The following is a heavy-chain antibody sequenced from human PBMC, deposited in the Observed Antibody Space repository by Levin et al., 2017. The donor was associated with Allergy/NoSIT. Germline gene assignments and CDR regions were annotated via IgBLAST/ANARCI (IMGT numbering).Heavy chain of an antibody. CDR1: GFTFSDYY. J-gene: IGHJ6*02. Sequence: KAGGSLRLSCAASGFTFSDYYMTWIRQAPGKGLEWVSYISPSGTMIYDADSLGGRFTISRDNDKNSLYLQMNSLRVEDTAIYYCARVTYYDSYGMDVWGQGTTVTVSS. V-gene: IGHV3-11*01. CDR3: ARVTYYDSYGMDV. D-gene: IGHD3-22*01. CDR2: ISPSGTMI.